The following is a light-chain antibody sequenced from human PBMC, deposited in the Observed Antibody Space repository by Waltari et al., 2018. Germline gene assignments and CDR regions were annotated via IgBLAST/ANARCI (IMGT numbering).Light chain of an antibody. J-gene: IGKJ2*01. V-gene: IGKV1-5*03. Sequence: DIQMTQSLSTLSASVGDRVTITCRASQSISSWLAWYQQKPGKVAKLLIHKASSLASGVPSRFSGSGSGTEFTLTISSLQPDDFATYYCQQYNSYSGTFGQGTKVEIK. CDR3: QQYNSYSGT. CDR2: KAS. CDR1: QSISSW.